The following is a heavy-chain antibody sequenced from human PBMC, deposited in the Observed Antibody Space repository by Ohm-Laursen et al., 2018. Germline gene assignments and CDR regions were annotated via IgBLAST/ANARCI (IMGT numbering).Heavy chain of an antibody. CDR3: AKSASGYPQTVDY. Sequence: SLRLSCAASGFTLNSHWMHWVRQGPGEGLVWVSRITSDGTSTAYADSVKGRFTISRDNSKNTLYLQMNSLRAEDTAVYYCAKSASGYPQTVDYWGQGTLVTVSS. D-gene: IGHD3-3*01. CDR1: GFTLNSHW. V-gene: IGHV3-74*01. CDR2: ITSDGTST. J-gene: IGHJ4*02.